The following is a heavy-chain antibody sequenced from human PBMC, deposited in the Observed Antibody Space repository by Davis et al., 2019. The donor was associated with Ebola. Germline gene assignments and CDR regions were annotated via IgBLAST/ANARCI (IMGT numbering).Heavy chain of an antibody. CDR2: IYYSGST. Sequence: SETLSLTCTVSGGSISSYYWSWIRQPPGKGLEWIGYIYYSGSTNYNPSLKSRVTISVDTSKNQFSLKLSSVTAADTAVYYCARVGGAYSSSWTPGFDYWGQGTLVTVSS. CDR3: ARVGGAYSSSWTPGFDY. CDR1: GGSISSYY. V-gene: IGHV4-59*12. J-gene: IGHJ4*02. D-gene: IGHD6-13*01.